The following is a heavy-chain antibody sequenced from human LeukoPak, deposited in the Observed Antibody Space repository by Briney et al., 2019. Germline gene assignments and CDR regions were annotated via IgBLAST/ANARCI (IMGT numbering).Heavy chain of an antibody. D-gene: IGHD3-10*01. CDR3: ARVENYGSGSSEYWFDP. CDR1: GGSISSYY. CDR2: IYYSGSA. Sequence: SETLSLTCTVSGGSISSYYWSWIRQPPGKGLEWIGYIYYSGSANYNPSLKSRVTISVDTSKNQFSLKLTSVTAADTAVYHCARVENYGSGSSEYWFDPWGQGTLVTVSS. V-gene: IGHV4-59*01. J-gene: IGHJ5*02.